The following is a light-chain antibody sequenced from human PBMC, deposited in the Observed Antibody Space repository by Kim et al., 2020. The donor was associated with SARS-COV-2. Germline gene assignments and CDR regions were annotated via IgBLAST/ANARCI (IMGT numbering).Light chain of an antibody. CDR2: QNN. CDR1: FRLVSEF. J-gene: IGLJ3*02. CDR3: QAWDGTTAV. Sequence: VSPGQTASITCSGHFRLVSEFVCCYQQKPGQSPALVIYQNNKRPSGTPERFSGSLSGNTATLTIGGTQGLDEADYFCQAWDGTTAVFGGGTKVTVL. V-gene: IGLV3-1*01.